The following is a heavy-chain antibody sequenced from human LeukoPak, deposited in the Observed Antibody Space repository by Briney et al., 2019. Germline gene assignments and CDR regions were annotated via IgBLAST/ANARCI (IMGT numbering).Heavy chain of an antibody. Sequence: GGSLRLSCAASGFTFSNYWMHWVRQAPGKGLVWVSRINSNGSTTRYADSVKGRFTISRDNAKNTVYLQMNSLRAEDTAVYYCARDKGALDYWGQGTLVTVSS. CDR2: INSNGSTT. J-gene: IGHJ4*02. CDR3: ARDKGALDY. CDR1: GFTFSNYW. D-gene: IGHD1-26*01. V-gene: IGHV3-74*01.